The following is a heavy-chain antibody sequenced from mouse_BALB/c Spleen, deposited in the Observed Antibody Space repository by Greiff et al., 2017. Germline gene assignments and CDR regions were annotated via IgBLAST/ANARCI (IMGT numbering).Heavy chain of an antibody. CDR2: ISYSGST. D-gene: IGHD2-13*01. J-gene: IGHJ4*01. Sequence: EVKVEESGPGLVKPSQSLSLTCTVTGYSITSDYAWNWIRQFPGNKLEWMGYISYSGSTSYNPSLKSRISITRDTSKNQFFLQLNSVTTEDTATYYCARNYYGVYYAMDYWGQGTSVTVSS. V-gene: IGHV3-2*02. CDR3: ARNYYGVYYAMDY. CDR1: GYSITSDYA.